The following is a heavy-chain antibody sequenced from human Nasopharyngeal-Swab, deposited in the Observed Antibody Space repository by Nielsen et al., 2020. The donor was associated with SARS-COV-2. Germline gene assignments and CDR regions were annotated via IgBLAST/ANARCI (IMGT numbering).Heavy chain of an antibody. CDR2: ISSSGSTI. CDR1: GFTFSSYE. Sequence: LTCAASGFTFSSYEMNWVRQAPGKGLEWVSYISSSGSTIYYADSVKGRFTISRDNAKNSLYLQMNSLRAEDTAVYYCARGRAQLWSRVNGMDVWGQGTTVTVSS. V-gene: IGHV3-48*03. CDR3: ARGRAQLWSRVNGMDV. J-gene: IGHJ6*02. D-gene: IGHD5-18*01.